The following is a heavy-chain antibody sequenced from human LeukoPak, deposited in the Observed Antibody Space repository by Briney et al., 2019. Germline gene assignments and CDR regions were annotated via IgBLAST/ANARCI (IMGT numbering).Heavy chain of an antibody. D-gene: IGHD6-19*01. V-gene: IGHV4-39*07. CDR1: GGSISTSGYY. CDR3: TGDRGQWLVDY. J-gene: IGHJ4*02. CDR2: IDSSGTA. Sequence: SETLSLTCTVSGGSISTSGYYWGWIRQLPGKGLEYFASIDSSGTAYYNPSLQSRVTISANTSKNQFSLKLSSVTAADTAVYYCTGDRGQWLVDYWGQGTLVTVSS.